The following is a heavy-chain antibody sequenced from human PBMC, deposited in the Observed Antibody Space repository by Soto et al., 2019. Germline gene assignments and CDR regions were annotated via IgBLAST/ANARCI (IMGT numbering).Heavy chain of an antibody. D-gene: IGHD3-22*01. V-gene: IGHV3-15*07. Sequence: EVQLVESGGGLVKPGGSLGLSCAASGFTFSNAWMNWVRQAPGKGLEWVGRIKSKTDGGTTDYAAPVKGRFTISRDDSKNTLYLQMNSLKTEDTAVYYCTTDLPLYNYDSSHGGQGTLVTVSS. CDR1: GFTFSNAW. CDR3: TTDLPLYNYDSSH. J-gene: IGHJ4*02. CDR2: IKSKTDGGTT.